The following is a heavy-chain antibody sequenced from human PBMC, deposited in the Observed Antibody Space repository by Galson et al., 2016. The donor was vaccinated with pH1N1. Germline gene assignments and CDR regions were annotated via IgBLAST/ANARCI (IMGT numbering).Heavy chain of an antibody. J-gene: IGHJ3*02. V-gene: IGHV5-51*03. CDR3: ASGGYCSGGSSYSAAFDI. Sequence: QSGAEVKKPGESLKISCKGSGYSFTSYWIGWVRQMPGKGLEWMGIIYPGDSDTRYSPSFQGQVTISADKSISTAYLQWSSLKASDTAMYYCASGGYCSGGSSYSAAFDIWGQGTMVTVSS. CDR1: GYSFTSYW. D-gene: IGHD2-15*01. CDR2: IYPGDSDT.